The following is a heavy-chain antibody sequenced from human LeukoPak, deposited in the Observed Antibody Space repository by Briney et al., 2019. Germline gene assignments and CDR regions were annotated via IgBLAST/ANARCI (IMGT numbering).Heavy chain of an antibody. D-gene: IGHD3-10*01. CDR1: GFTFSSYG. CDR3: AKETLLLWFGEFQYYFDY. J-gene: IGHJ4*02. Sequence: GGSLRLSCAASGFTFSSYGMHWVRQAPGKGLEWVAVISYDGSNKYYADSVKGRFTISRDNSKNTLYLQMNSLGAEDTAVYYCAKETLLLWFGEFQYYFDYWGQGTLVTVSS. CDR2: ISYDGSNK. V-gene: IGHV3-30*18.